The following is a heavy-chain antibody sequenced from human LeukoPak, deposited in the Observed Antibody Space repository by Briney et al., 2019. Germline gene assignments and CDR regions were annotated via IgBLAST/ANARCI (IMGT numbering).Heavy chain of an antibody. CDR1: GGTFSSYA. D-gene: IGHD2-2*01. CDR3: AGRYCSSTSCYDY. Sequence: ASVKVSCKASGGTFSSYAISWVRQAPGQGLEWMGRIIPILGIANYAQKFQGRVTITADKSTSTAYMELSSLRSEDTAVYYCAGRYCSSTSCYDYWGQGTLVTVSS. J-gene: IGHJ4*02. V-gene: IGHV1-69*04. CDR2: IIPILGIA.